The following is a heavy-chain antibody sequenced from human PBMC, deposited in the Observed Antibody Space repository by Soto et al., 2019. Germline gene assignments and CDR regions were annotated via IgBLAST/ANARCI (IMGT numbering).Heavy chain of an antibody. Sequence: SETLSLTCAVSGGSISSTNWWSWVRQPPGKGLEWIGQIYHSGNTNYNPSLKSRVTISVDKSNNQFSLKLSSVTVADTAVYYCTRHPERIAQIGWFDPWGQGTLVTVSS. J-gene: IGHJ5*02. V-gene: IGHV4-4*02. CDR2: IYHSGNT. D-gene: IGHD6-13*01. CDR1: GGSISSTNW. CDR3: TRHPERIAQIGWFDP.